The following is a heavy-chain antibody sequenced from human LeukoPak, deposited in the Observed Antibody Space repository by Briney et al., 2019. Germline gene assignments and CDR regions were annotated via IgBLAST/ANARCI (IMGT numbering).Heavy chain of an antibody. V-gene: IGHV3-48*02. D-gene: IGHD4-17*01. Sequence: AGGSLRLSCAASGFTFSSYNMHWVRQAPGKGLEWVSYISSSSSIIYYADSVKGRFTISRDNAQNSLYLQMNSLRDEDTAVYYCARDLYGDYLVDYWGQGTLVTVSS. CDR3: ARDLYGDYLVDY. CDR2: ISSSSSII. CDR1: GFTFSSYN. J-gene: IGHJ4*02.